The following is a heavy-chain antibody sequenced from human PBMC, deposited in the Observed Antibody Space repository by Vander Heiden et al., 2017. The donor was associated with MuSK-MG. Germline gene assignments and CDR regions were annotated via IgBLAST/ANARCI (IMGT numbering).Heavy chain of an antibody. J-gene: IGHJ4*02. CDR3: ARDRVGATGDYFDY. Sequence: QVQLVESGGGVVQPGRSLRLSCAASGFPFSSYAMHWVRQAPGKGLEWVAVISYDGSNKYYADSVKGRFTISRDNSKNTLYLQMNSLRAEDTAVYYCARDRVGATGDYFDYWGQGTLVTVSS. V-gene: IGHV3-30*04. D-gene: IGHD1-26*01. CDR2: ISYDGSNK. CDR1: GFPFSSYA.